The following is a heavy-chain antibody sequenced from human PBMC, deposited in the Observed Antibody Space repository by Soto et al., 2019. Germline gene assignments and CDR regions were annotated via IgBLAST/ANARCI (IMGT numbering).Heavy chain of an antibody. CDR2: IYYSGST. Sequence: SETLSLTCTVSGGSISSSSYYWGWIRQPPGKGLEWIGSIYYSGSTYYNPSLKSRVTISVDTSKNQFSLKLSSVTAADTAVYYCARHQSIVVVPAAMLALDIWGQGTMVTVSS. CDR1: GGSISSSSYY. CDR3: ARHQSIVVVPAAMLALDI. D-gene: IGHD2-2*01. V-gene: IGHV4-39*01. J-gene: IGHJ3*02.